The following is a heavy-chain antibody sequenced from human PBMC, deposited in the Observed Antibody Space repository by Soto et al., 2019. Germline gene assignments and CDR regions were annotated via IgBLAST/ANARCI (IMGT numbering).Heavy chain of an antibody. CDR3: AKTRGVAGPDYYYGMDVWGQGTTDVVGWVSYYGMDV. V-gene: IGHV3-23*01. Sequence: GGSLRLSCAASGFTFSSYAMSWVRQAPGKGLEWVSAISGSGGSTYYADSVKGRFTISRDNSKNTLYLQMNSLRAEDTAVYYCAKTRGVAGPDYYYGMDVWGQGTTDVVGWVSYYGMDVWGQGTTVTVSS. J-gene: IGHJ6*02. D-gene: IGHD2-21*01. CDR2: ISGSGGST. CDR1: GFTFSSYA.